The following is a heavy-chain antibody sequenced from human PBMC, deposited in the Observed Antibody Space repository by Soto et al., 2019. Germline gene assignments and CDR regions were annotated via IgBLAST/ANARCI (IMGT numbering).Heavy chain of an antibody. CDR1: GFIFENFG. D-gene: IGHD1-26*01. J-gene: IGHJ5*02. CDR3: AKNQGVELVPLATVDWFDP. Sequence: GGSLRLSCAASGFIFENFGMSWVRQAPGKGLEWISSISGSGFKKYYADSVKGRFTISRDNSKNTVYLELNNLSAEDTAVYHCAKNQGVELVPLATVDWFDPWGQGSVVTVSS. V-gene: IGHV3-23*01. CDR2: ISGSGFKK.